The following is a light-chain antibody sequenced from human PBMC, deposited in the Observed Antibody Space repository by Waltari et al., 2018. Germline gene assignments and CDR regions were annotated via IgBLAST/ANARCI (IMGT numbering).Light chain of an antibody. CDR2: GAS. Sequence: EIVLTQSPGTLSLSPGDRATLSCRASQSIANKYVTWYRQRPGQPPSLLIFGASTRASGVPDRFSGSGFGTEFTLTISRLEPEDFAVYYCQQYGTSVTFGGGTKLESK. J-gene: IGKJ4*01. CDR3: QQYGTSVT. CDR1: QSIANKY. V-gene: IGKV3-20*01.